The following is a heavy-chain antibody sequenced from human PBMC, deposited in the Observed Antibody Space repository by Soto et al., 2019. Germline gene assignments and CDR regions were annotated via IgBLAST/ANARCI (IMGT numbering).Heavy chain of an antibody. J-gene: IGHJ4*02. D-gene: IGHD5-18*01. CDR2: IVVGSGNT. CDR1: GFTFTSSA. V-gene: IGHV1-58*01. CDR3: AADLTTRGYSYGYGSDY. Sequence: ASVKVSCKASGFTFTSSAVQWVRQARGQRLEWIGWIVVGSGNTNYAQKFQERVTITRDMSTSTAYMELSSLRSEDTAVYYCAADLTTRGYSYGYGSDYWGQGTLVTVSS.